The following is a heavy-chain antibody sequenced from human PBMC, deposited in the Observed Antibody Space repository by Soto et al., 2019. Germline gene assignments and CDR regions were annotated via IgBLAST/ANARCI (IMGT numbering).Heavy chain of an antibody. CDR2: IYNSETT. CDR1: GGSVSSGSFY. Sequence: QVQLQESGPGLVKPSETLSLNCTVSGGSVSSGSFYWTWIRQPPGKGLEWIGYIYNSETTNYNPSLKRRVTMLVDTAEYQLSVFLTPVTDADTAVYDWARDRILDGLDVWGQGTTVTVSS. CDR3: ARDRILDGLDV. V-gene: IGHV4-61*01. J-gene: IGHJ6*02.